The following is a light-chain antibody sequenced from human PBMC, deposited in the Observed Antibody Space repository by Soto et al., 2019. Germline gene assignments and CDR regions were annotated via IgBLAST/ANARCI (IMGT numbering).Light chain of an antibody. Sequence: EIVLTQSPGTLSLSPGERANLSCRASQSVSSSYLAWYQQKPGQAPRLLIYGASSRATGIPDRFSGSGSGTDFTLTISRLEPEDFAVYYCQQYGSLPITFGQGTRLEIK. V-gene: IGKV3-20*01. CDR2: GAS. CDR3: QQYGSLPIT. CDR1: QSVSSSY. J-gene: IGKJ5*01.